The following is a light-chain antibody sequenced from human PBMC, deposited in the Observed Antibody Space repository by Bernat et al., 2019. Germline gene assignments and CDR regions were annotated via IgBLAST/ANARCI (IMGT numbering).Light chain of an antibody. Sequence: DIQMTQSPSSLSASVGYRVTITCQASQDISNYLNWYQQKPGKAPKLLIYDASNLETGVPSRFSGSGSGTDFTFTISSLQPVDIATYYCQQYDNLPRTFGQGTKLEIK. CDR1: QDISNY. J-gene: IGKJ2*02. V-gene: IGKV1-33*01. CDR2: DAS. CDR3: QQYDNLPRT.